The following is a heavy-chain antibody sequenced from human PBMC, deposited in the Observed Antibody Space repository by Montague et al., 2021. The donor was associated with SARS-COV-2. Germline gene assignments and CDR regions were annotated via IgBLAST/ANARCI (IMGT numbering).Heavy chain of an antibody. J-gene: IGHJ6*02. CDR1: GFTFSSYA. CDR2: ISYDGSNK. CDR3: ARDRGMITFGGVIVIDGMDV. D-gene: IGHD3-16*02. Sequence: RLSWSASGFTFSSYAMHWVRQAPGKGLEWVAVISYDGSNKYYADSVKGRFTISRDNSKNTLYLQMNSLRAEDTAVYYCARDRGMITFGGVIVIDGMDVWGQGTTVTVSS. V-gene: IGHV3-30-3*01.